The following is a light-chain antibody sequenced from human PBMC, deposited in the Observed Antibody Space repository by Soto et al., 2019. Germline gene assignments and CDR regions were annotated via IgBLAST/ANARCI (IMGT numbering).Light chain of an antibody. CDR3: KKYNNWPLT. CDR2: GAS. V-gene: IGKV3D-15*01. J-gene: IGKJ5*01. Sequence: IVLPQSPATLSVSPGESSTLSCRASQSVSSNLAWHQQRPGQAHRLLIYGASTRATGVPARFSGGGSGTEFTLTITSLQSEDFAVYWCKKYNNWPLTFGTGTRLEIK. CDR1: QSVSSN.